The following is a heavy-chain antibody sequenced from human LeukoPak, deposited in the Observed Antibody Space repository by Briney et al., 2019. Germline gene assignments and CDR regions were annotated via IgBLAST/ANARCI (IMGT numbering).Heavy chain of an antibody. D-gene: IGHD2-2*01. CDR1: GGSIRGYY. CDR2: IYYSGST. J-gene: IGHJ3*02. Sequence: SETLSLTCNVSGGSIRGYYWSWIRQPPGKGLEWIGYIYYSGSTNYNPSLKSRVTISVDTSKNQFSLKLSSVTAADTAVYYCARGRDIVVVPAARDDAFDIWGQGTMVTVSS. V-gene: IGHV4-59*01. CDR3: ARGRDIVVVPAARDDAFDI.